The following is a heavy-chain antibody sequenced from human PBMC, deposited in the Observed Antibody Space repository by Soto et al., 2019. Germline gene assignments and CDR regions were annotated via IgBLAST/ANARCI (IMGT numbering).Heavy chain of an antibody. Sequence: QVQLQQWGAGLVKPSETLSLSCAVYGQSFSGHSWAWIRQPPGKGLEWIGEFNESGSTYYNPSLKSRVTVSTYKSNYQLSRKLSSLSAADTAAYFCARGSGIVALPGELEDVKYDYWGQGTLVNVSS. D-gene: IGHD1-1*01. CDR1: GQSFSGHS. V-gene: IGHV4-34*01. J-gene: IGHJ4*02. CDR2: FNESGST. CDR3: ARGSGIVALPGELEDVKYDY.